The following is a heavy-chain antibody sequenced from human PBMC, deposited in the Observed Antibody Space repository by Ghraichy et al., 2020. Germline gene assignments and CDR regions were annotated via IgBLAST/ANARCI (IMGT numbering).Heavy chain of an antibody. J-gene: IGHJ6*02. V-gene: IGHV4-39*01. D-gene: IGHD2-15*01. CDR1: GGSISSSSYY. Sequence: SETLSLTCTVSGGSISSSSYYWGWIRQPPGKGLEWIGSIYYSGSTYYNPSLKGRVTISVDTSKNQFSLKLSSVTDADTAVYYCARSPRYCSGGSCYFYYYGMDVWGQGTTVTVSS. CDR2: IYYSGST. CDR3: ARSPRYCSGGSCYFYYYGMDV.